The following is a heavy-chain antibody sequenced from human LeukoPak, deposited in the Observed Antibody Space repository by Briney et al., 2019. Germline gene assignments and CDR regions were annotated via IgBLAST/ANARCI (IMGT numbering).Heavy chain of an antibody. CDR1: GDSISSSDNY. CDR2: IYYSGTT. D-gene: IGHD3-10*01. Sequence: SETLSLTCTVSGDSISSSDNYWSWIRQHPGKGLEWLGYIYYSGTTSYNPSLKSQLTISIDSSKNQFSLEVNSVTAADTAFYYCARVRGVITNYFDYWGQGILVTVSS. CDR3: ARVRGVITNYFDY. J-gene: IGHJ4*02. V-gene: IGHV4-31*01.